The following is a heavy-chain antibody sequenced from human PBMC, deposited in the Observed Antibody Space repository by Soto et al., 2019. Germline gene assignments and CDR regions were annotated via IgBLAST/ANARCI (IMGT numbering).Heavy chain of an antibody. CDR3: AKGPIFGVENIYDY. Sequence: DVQLLESGGDLVQPGGSLRLSCAASGFTFSSYAMSWVRQAPGKGLEWVSSMSGAGRSSYDADSVKGRFTISRDNSKNTLYLLMNNLRAEDTALYYCAKGPIFGVENIYDYWGQGTLVTVSS. D-gene: IGHD3-3*01. CDR1: GFTFSSYA. CDR2: MSGAGRSS. J-gene: IGHJ4*02. V-gene: IGHV3-23*01.